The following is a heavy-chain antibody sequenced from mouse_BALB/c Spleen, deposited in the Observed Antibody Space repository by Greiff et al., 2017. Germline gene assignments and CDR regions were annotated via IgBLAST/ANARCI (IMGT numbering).Heavy chain of an antibody. CDR1: GYSITSDYA. CDR2: ISYSGST. J-gene: IGHJ3*01. Sequence: EVQLQESGPGLVKPSQSLSLTCTVTGYSITSDYAWNWIRQFPGNKLEWMGYISYSGSTSYNPSLKSRISITRDTSKNQFFLQLNSVTTEDTATYYCARGGGSGPFAYWGQGTLVTVSA. D-gene: IGHD3-1*01. CDR3: ARGGGSGPFAY. V-gene: IGHV3-2*02.